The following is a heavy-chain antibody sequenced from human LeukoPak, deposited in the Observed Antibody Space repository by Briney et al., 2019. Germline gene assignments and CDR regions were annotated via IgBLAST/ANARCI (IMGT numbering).Heavy chain of an antibody. CDR1: GYTFTNYY. CDR3: RIAAGAHVFDI. J-gene: IGHJ3*02. Sequence: ASVKVSCKTSGYTFTNYYIHWVRQAPGQGLEWMGILNPSGGSTTHAQKFQGRVTMTRDMSTSTVYMELSSLRSDDTAVYYCRIAAGAHVFDIWGQGTMVTVSS. D-gene: IGHD4/OR15-4a*01. CDR2: LNPSGGST. V-gene: IGHV1-46*03.